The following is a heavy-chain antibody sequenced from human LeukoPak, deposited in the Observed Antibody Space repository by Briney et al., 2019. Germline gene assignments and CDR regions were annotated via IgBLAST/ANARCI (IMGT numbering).Heavy chain of an antibody. V-gene: IGHV3-33*06. CDR2: IWYDGSNK. J-gene: IGHJ4*02. Sequence: GGSLRLSCAASGFTFSSYGMHWVRQAPGKGLEWVAVIWYDGSNKYYADSVKGRFTISRDNSKNTLCLQMDSLRAEDTAVYYCAKDFIRSIAARPLLIFDYWGQGTLVTVSS. CDR1: GFTFSSYG. CDR3: AKDFIRSIAARPLLIFDY. D-gene: IGHD6-6*01.